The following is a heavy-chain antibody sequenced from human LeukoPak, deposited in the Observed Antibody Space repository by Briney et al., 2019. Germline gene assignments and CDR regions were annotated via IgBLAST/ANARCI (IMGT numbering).Heavy chain of an antibody. Sequence: PSETLSLTCTVSGGSISSNNYYWGWIRQPPGKGLEWIGSIYYSGSTYYNPSLKSRVTISVDTSKNQFSLKLSSVTAADTAVYYCARHEFGVTYDSSGYYPTGYFDYWGQGTLVTVSS. CDR1: GGSISSNNYY. V-gene: IGHV4-39*01. CDR3: ARHEFGVTYDSSGYYPTGYFDY. D-gene: IGHD3-22*01. J-gene: IGHJ4*02. CDR2: IYYSGST.